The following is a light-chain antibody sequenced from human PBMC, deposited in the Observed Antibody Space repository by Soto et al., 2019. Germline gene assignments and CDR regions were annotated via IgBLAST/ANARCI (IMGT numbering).Light chain of an antibody. CDR3: QQYNNWPPYT. V-gene: IGKV3D-15*01. Sequence: EIVMTQSPATLSVSPGERATLSCRAGQSVSSNLAWYQQKPGQAPRLLIYDASTRATGIPARFSGSGSGTEFTLTISSLQSEDFAVYYCQQYNNWPPYTFGQGT. CDR1: QSVSSN. CDR2: DAS. J-gene: IGKJ2*01.